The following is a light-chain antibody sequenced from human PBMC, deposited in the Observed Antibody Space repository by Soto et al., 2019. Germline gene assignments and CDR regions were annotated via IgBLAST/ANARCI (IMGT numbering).Light chain of an antibody. CDR1: SSNIGAGYD. CDR3: PSYDTSLSGVI. CDR2: ADN. V-gene: IGLV1-40*01. Sequence: QSVLTQTPSVSGAPGQTITMSCTGSSSNIGAGYDVHWYQQVPGTAPRLLIYADNNRPSGVPDRFSASKSGASASLAITGLQGEDEATYYCPSYDTSLSGVIFGAGTKLTVL. J-gene: IGLJ2*01.